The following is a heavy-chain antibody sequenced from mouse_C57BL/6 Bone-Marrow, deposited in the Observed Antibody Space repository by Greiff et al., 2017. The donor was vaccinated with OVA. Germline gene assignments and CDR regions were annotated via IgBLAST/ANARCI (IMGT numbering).Heavy chain of an antibody. CDR2: IDPSDSYT. D-gene: IGHD1-2*01. J-gene: IGHJ2*01. CDR1: GYTFTSYW. CDR3: ARSPLLRND. V-gene: IGHV1-50*01. Sequence: VQLQQPGAELVKPGASVKLSCKASGYTFTSYWMQWVKQRPGQGLEWIGEIDPSDSYTNYNQKFKGKATLTVDTSSSTASMQLSSLTAEDSAVYYCARSPLLRNDWGQGTTLTVSS.